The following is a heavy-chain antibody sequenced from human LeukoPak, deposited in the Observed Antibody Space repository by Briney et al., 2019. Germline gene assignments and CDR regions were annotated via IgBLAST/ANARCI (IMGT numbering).Heavy chain of an antibody. J-gene: IGHJ5*02. D-gene: IGHD3-10*01. CDR1: GGSISSYF. V-gene: IGHV4-4*07. CDR2: IYTSGST. Sequence: SETLSLTCTVSGGSISSYFWSWIRQPAGKGLEWIGRIYTSGSTNYNPSLKSRVTMSVDTSKNQFSLKLSSVTAADTAVYYCARERGTAYYGSGSYYTPGFDPWGQGTLVTVSS. CDR3: ARERGTAYYGSGSYYTPGFDP.